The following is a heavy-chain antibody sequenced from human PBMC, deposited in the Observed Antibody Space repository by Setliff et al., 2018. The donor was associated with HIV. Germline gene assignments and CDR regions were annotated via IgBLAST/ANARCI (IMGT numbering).Heavy chain of an antibody. Sequence: PGGSLRLSCAASGFTFSSYAMSWVRQAPGKGLEWVSAISGSGGSTYYADSVKGRFTISRDNAKNSLYLQLNSLRAEDTAVYYCARDQVAVDSVARWRKECFMDVWGKGTTVTVSS. D-gene: IGHD5-12*01. V-gene: IGHV3-23*01. CDR1: GFTFSSYA. CDR3: ARDQVAVDSVARWRKECFMDV. J-gene: IGHJ6*03. CDR2: ISGSGGST.